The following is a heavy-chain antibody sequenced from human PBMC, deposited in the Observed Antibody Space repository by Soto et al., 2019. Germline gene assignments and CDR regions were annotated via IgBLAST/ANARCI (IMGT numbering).Heavy chain of an antibody. CDR1: GGSISSSSYY. V-gene: IGHV4-39*01. CDR3: ARQEYSGYDKLRY. J-gene: IGHJ4*02. CDR2: IYYSGNT. Sequence: SETLSLTCTVSGGSISSSSYYWGWIRQPPGKGLEWIGSIYYSGNTYYNPSLKSRVTISVDTSKNQFSLKVSSVTAADTAVYYCARQEYSGYDKLRYWGQGTLVTVSS. D-gene: IGHD5-12*01.